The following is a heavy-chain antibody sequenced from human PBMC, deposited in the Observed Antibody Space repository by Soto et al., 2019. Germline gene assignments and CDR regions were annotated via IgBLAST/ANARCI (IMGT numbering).Heavy chain of an antibody. Sequence: QVPLVQSGAEVKKPGSSVKVSWKACGGTFSSYASSWVRQAPGQGLEWMGGIIPIFGTANYAQKFQGRVTITADESTSTAYMELSSLRSEDTAVYYCARGPVVAKGAFDIWGQGTMVIVSS. CDR2: IIPIFGTA. CDR3: ARGPVVAKGAFDI. V-gene: IGHV1-69*01. J-gene: IGHJ3*02. CDR1: GGTFSSYA. D-gene: IGHD3-22*01.